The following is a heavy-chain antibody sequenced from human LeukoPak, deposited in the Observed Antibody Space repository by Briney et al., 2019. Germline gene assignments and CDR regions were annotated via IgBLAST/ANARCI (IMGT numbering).Heavy chain of an antibody. CDR1: GGSLSSGSYH. CDR2: IYTSGST. V-gene: IGHV4-61*02. J-gene: IGHJ5*02. CDR3: ARASTAQYTWFEP. Sequence: SETLSLTCTVSGGSLSSGSYHWSWIRQPAGKGLEWIGRIYTSGSTNYNPSLKSRVTIAVDTSKNQFSLKLRSVTAGDTAVYYCARASTAQYTWFEPWGQGTLVTVSP. D-gene: IGHD2/OR15-2a*01.